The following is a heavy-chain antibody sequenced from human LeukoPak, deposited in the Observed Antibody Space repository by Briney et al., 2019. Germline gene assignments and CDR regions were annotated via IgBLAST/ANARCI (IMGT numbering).Heavy chain of an antibody. CDR3: ARGKVSFDY. Sequence: SETLSLTCTVSGYSISSGYYWGWIRQPPGKGLEWIGSIYHSGSTYYNPSLKSRVTMSVDTSKNQFSLKLSSVTAADTAVYYCARGKVSFDYWGQGTLVTVSS. CDR2: IYHSGST. J-gene: IGHJ4*02. CDR1: GYSISSGYY. V-gene: IGHV4-38-2*02. D-gene: IGHD6-6*01.